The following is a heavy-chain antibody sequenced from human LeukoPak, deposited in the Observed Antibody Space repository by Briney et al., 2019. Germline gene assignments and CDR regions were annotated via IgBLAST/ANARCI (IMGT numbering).Heavy chain of an antibody. CDR1: GLSFGFYA. CDR2: ISGGGAGT. V-gene: IGHV3-23*01. D-gene: IGHD4/OR15-4a*01. CDR3: ARDGSNSGYFDY. J-gene: IGHJ4*02. Sequence: PGGSLRLSCAASGLSFGFYAMSWVRQAPGKGLEWVSSISGGGAGTYYADSVRGRFTISRDNSKNTLYLQMNSLRAEDTAVYYCARDGSNSGYFDYWGQGTLVTVSS.